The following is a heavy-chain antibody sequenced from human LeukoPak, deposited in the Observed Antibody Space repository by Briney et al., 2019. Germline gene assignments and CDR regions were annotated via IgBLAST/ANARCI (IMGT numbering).Heavy chain of an antibody. J-gene: IGHJ6*03. CDR1: GFTVSNNY. D-gene: IGHD5-24*01. CDR3: AKGQFTPYYYMDV. CDR2: IHSGGST. Sequence: GGSLRLSCAASGFTVSNNYMTWVRQAPGEGLEWVSIIHSGGSTYFADSVKGRFTISRDNSKNTLYLQMNSLRPEDTAVYFCAKGQFTPYYYMDVWGKGTTVTVSS. V-gene: IGHV3-53*01.